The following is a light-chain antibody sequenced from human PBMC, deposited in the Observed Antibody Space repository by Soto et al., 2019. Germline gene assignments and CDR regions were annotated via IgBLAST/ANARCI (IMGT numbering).Light chain of an antibody. CDR1: SSSIATGYD. J-gene: IGLJ2*01. Sequence: QPVLTQPPSVSGAPGQTVTISCTGGSSSIATGYDVHWYQFLPGTAPKLLISHNNNRPSGVPDRFSGSKSATSASLAITGLQAEDEGVYYCQSYDYILSGYVFGGGTKLTVL. CDR2: HNN. V-gene: IGLV1-40*01. CDR3: QSYDYILSGYV.